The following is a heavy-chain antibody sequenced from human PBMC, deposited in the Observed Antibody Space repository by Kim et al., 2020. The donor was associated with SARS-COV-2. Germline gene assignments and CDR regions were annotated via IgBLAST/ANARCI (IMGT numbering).Heavy chain of an antibody. J-gene: IGHJ6*02. V-gene: IGHV3-23*01. CDR2: ISGSGGST. D-gene: IGHD4-17*01. CDR1: GFTFSSYA. CDR3: AKEFCWDDYGDYLPYYYSGMDV. Sequence: GGSLRLSCAASGFTFSSYAMSWVRQAPGKGLEWVSAISGSGGSTYYADSVKGRFTISRDNSKNTLYLQMNSLRAEDTAVYYCAKEFCWDDYGDYLPYYYSGMDVWGQGTTVTVSS.